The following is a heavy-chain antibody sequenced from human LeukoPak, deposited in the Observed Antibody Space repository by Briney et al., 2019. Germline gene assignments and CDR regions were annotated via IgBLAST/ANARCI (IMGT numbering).Heavy chain of an antibody. CDR1: GFSLSTSGLG. V-gene: IGHV2-5*01. J-gene: IGHJ4*02. D-gene: IGHD1-26*01. CDR2: IYWNDDK. Sequence: SGPTLVNPTQTLTLTCTFSGFSLSTSGLGVGWFRQPPGEALEWLALIYWNDDKRYSPSLKSRFTITKDTSKNQVVLTMTNMDPADTATYYCARRWCSYARSYAFDYWGQGMLVTVSS. CDR3: ARRWCSYARSYAFDY.